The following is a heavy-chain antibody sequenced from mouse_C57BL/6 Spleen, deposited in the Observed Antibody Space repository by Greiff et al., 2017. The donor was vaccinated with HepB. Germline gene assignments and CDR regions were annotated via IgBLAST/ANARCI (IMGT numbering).Heavy chain of an antibody. Sequence: EVKLVESGGGLVKPGGSLKLSCAASGFTFSDYGMHWVRQAPEKGLEWVAYISSGSSTIYYADTVKGRFTISRDNAKNTLFLQMTSLRSEDTAMYYCAKNWDEAMDYWGQGTSVTVSS. CDR3: AKNWDEAMDY. D-gene: IGHD4-1*01. J-gene: IGHJ4*01. V-gene: IGHV5-17*01. CDR2: ISSGSSTI. CDR1: GFTFSDYG.